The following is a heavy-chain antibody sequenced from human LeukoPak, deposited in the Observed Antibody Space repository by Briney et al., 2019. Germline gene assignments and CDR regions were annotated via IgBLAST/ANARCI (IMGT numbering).Heavy chain of an antibody. CDR2: INHSGST. V-gene: IGHV4-34*01. CDR1: GGSFSGYY. D-gene: IGHD5-18*01. CDR3: ARPPYRYLTAEAFDI. Sequence: SETLSLTCVVYGGSFSGYYWSWIRQPPGKGLEWIGEINHSGSTNYNPSLKSRVTISVDTSKKQFSLKVSSVTAADTAVYYCARPPYRYLTAEAFDIWGQGTMVTVSS. J-gene: IGHJ3*02.